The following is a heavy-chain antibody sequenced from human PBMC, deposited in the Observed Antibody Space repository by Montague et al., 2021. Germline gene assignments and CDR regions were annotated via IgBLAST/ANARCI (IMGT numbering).Heavy chain of an antibody. CDR3: ARNLASAAPGAFDI. CDR1: GFSFSSYW. CDR2: ITLDGSST. D-gene: IGHD6-13*01. V-gene: IGHV3-74*01. Sequence: SLRLSCAASGFSFSSYWMHWVRQVPGKGLLWVLRITLDGSSTTFADSVKGRFTTSRDNAKATLYLQMNSLRVEDTAVYYCARNLASAAPGAFDIWGQGTVVTVSS. J-gene: IGHJ3*02.